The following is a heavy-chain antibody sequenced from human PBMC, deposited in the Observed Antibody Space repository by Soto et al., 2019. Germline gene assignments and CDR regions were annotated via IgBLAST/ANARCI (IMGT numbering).Heavy chain of an antibody. V-gene: IGHV1-8*01. CDR2: MNPNSGNT. D-gene: IGHD3-3*01. CDR1: GYTFTSYD. J-gene: IGHJ5*02. Sequence: ASVKVSCKASGYTFTSYDINWVRQATGQGLEWMGWMNPNSGNTGYAQKFQGRVTMTRNTSISTAYMELSSLRSEDTAVYYCARGPLLRFLEWLSATNWLDLWRQGSLVTVSS. CDR3: ARGPLLRFLEWLSATNWLDL.